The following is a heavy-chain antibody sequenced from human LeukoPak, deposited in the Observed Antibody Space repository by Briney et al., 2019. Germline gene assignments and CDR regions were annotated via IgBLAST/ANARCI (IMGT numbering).Heavy chain of an antibody. V-gene: IGHV3-7*01. CDR1: GFTFSSYW. CDR3: ARGGYSSSEGPSGY. J-gene: IGHJ4*02. CDR2: IKQDGSEK. Sequence: GGSLRLSCAASGFTFSSYWMSWVRQAPGKGLGWVANIKQDGSEKYYVDSVKGRFTISRDNAKNSLYLQMNSLRAEDTAVYYCARGGYSSSEGPSGYWGQGTLVTVSS. D-gene: IGHD6-6*01.